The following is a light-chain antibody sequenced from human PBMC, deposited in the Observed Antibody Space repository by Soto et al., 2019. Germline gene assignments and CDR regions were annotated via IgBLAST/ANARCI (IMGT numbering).Light chain of an antibody. V-gene: IGKV4-1*01. Sequence: DIVMTQSPDSLAVSLGERATINCKSSQSVLYSSNNKDCLSWYQQKPGQPPKLLLYWASTREFGVPDRFSGSGSGTDFTLTISSLQSEDFAVYYCQHYNNWLGTFGGGTKVDIK. CDR3: QHYNNWLGT. CDR2: WAS. J-gene: IGKJ4*01. CDR1: QSVLYSSNNKDC.